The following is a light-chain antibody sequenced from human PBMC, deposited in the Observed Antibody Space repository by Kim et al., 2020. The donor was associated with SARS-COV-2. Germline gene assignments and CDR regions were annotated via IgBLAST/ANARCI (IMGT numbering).Light chain of an antibody. CDR1: SGSIASNY. CDR3: QSYDSSNWV. CDR2: EDN. J-gene: IGLJ3*02. Sequence: NFMLTQPHSVSESPGKTVTISCTRSSGSIASNYVQWYQQRPGSSPTTVIYEDNQRPSGVPDRFSGSIDSSFNSASLTISGLKTEDEADYYCQSYDSSNWVFGGGTKLTV. V-gene: IGLV6-57*01.